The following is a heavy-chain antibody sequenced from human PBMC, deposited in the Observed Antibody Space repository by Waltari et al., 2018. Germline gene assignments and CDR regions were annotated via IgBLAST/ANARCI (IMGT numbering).Heavy chain of an antibody. J-gene: IGHJ4*02. D-gene: IGHD2-21*01. CDR2: IYYSGST. V-gene: IGHV4-39*07. Sequence: QLQLQESGPGLVKPSETLSLTCTVSGGSISSSSYYWGWIRQPPGKGLEWIGSIYYSGSTFYNPSLKSRVPISVDTSKNQFSLKLSSVTAADTAVYYCARAVVIATLGVDYFDYWGQGTLVTVSS. CDR1: GGSISSSSYY. CDR3: ARAVVIATLGVDYFDY.